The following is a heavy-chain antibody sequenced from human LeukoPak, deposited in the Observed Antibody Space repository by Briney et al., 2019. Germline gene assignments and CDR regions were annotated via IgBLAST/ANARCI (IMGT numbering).Heavy chain of an antibody. CDR3: ARGLKPYCTNGVCYTGDF. J-gene: IGHJ4*02. D-gene: IGHD2-8*01. Sequence: PSETLSLTCTVSGGSVSSYYWSWIRQPPGKGLEWIGEMNPSGRTTYNPSLESRVSMSLDTSKNQFSLKLSSVTAADTAVYYCARGLKPYCTNGVCYTGDFWGQGTLVTVSP. V-gene: IGHV4-34*01. CDR2: MNPSGRT. CDR1: GGSVSSYY.